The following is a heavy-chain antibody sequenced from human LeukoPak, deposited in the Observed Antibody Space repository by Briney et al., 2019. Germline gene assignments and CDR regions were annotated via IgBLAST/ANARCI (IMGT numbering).Heavy chain of an antibody. Sequence: SETLSLTCTVSGGSISSTSYYWGWIRQAPGKGLEWLASIYYSGATYYNPSLKSRLTVSGDTSNNRFSLELTSVTAADTAVYCARQGLQQLLPGSNFWGQGTLVTVSS. J-gene: IGHJ4*02. CDR1: GGSISSTSYY. D-gene: IGHD6-13*01. CDR3: ARQGLQQLLPGSNF. CDR2: IYYSGAT. V-gene: IGHV4-39*01.